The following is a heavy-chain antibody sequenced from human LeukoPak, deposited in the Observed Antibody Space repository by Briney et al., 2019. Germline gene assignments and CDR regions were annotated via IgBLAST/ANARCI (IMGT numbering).Heavy chain of an antibody. J-gene: IGHJ4*02. CDR1: GFTFSSDR. Sequence: PGGSLRPSCIASGFTFSSDRMHWVRQVPGKGLVWVSRIETDGTGAVYADAVEGRFTISRDNAKNMLYLQMNSLRAEDTAVYYCVRGGFNGNWGQGTLVTVSS. V-gene: IGHV3-74*03. CDR2: IETDGTGA. CDR3: VRGGFNGN. D-gene: IGHD2-8*01.